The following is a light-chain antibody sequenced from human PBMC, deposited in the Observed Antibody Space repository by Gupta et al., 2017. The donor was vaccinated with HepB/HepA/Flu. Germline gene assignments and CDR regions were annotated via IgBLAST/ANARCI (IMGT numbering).Light chain of an antibody. CDR1: TGAVTSGSY. CDR2: STD. V-gene: IGLV7-43*01. CDR3: RLYYRGAVV. J-gene: IGLJ3*02. Sequence: QTVVTQEPSLTVSPGGTVTLTCAFNTGAVTSGSYPNWFQQKPGQAPRALIHSTDNKHAWTPDRFSGSILGGKAARTLAGVQPEDEAEYDCRLYYRGAVVFGGGTRLTVL.